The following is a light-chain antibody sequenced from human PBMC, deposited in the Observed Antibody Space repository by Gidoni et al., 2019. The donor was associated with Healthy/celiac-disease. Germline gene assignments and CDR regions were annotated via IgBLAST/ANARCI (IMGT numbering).Light chain of an antibody. CDR3: QQSYSTLFT. J-gene: IGKJ3*01. CDR2: AAS. V-gene: IGKV1-39*01. CDR1: QSISSY. Sequence: DIQMTQSPSSLSASAGDRVTITCRASQSISSYLNWYQQKPGKAPKLLIYAASSLQSGVPSRFSGSGSGTDFTLTISSLQPEDFATYYCQQSYSTLFTFGPXTKVDIK.